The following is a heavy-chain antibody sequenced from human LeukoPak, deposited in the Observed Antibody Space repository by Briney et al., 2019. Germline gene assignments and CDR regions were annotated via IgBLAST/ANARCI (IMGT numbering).Heavy chain of an antibody. CDR2: INHSGST. V-gene: IGHV4-34*01. D-gene: IGHD1-26*01. CDR3: ASGSYF. J-gene: IGHJ4*02. Sequence: SETLSLTCAVYGGSFSGYYWSWIRQPPGKGLEWIGEINHSGSTNYNPSLKSRVTISVDTSKNQFSLKLSSVTAADTAVYYCASGSYFWGQGTLVTVSS. CDR1: GGSFSGYY.